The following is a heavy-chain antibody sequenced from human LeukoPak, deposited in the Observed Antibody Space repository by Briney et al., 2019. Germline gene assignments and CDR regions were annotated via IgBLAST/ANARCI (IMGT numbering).Heavy chain of an antibody. V-gene: IGHV1-24*01. Sequence: ASVKVSSKVSGYTLTELSMHWVRQAPGKGGEWMGGFDPEDGETIYAQKFQGRVTMTEDTSTDTAYMELSSLRSEDTAVYYCATDQGWFYYSSGSTPIDAFDIWGQGTMVTVSS. CDR2: FDPEDGET. CDR1: GYTLTELS. CDR3: ATDQGWFYYSSGSTPIDAFDI. D-gene: IGHD3-22*01. J-gene: IGHJ3*02.